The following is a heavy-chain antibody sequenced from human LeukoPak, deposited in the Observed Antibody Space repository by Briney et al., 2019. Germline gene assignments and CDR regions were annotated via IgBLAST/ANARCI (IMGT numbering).Heavy chain of an antibody. CDR1: GYTFGDYY. J-gene: IGHJ4*02. D-gene: IGHD2-15*01. V-gene: IGHV1-2*02. CDR3: ARKSATRRTSEFDY. Sequence: ASVKVSCKASGYTFGDYYIHWVRQAPGQGLEWMGWITPNSGGTKYAQRFQGRVTMTRDTSISTAYMDLSSLGSDDTAVFYCARKSATRRTSEFDYWGQGTPVTVSS. CDR2: ITPNSGGT.